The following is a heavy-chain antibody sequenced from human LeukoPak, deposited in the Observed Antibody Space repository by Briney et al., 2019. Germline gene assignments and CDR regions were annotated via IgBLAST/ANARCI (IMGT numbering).Heavy chain of an antibody. J-gene: IGHJ4*02. CDR2: ISGSGGST. D-gene: IGHD3-3*01. Sequence: GGSPRLSCAASGFTFSSYAMSWVRQAPGKGLEWVSAISGSGGSTYYADSVKGRFTISRDNSKNTLYLQMNSLRAEDTAVYYCAKDAPDYDFWSGSTAYYFDYWGQGTLVTVSS. V-gene: IGHV3-23*01. CDR3: AKDAPDYDFWSGSTAYYFDY. CDR1: GFTFSSYA.